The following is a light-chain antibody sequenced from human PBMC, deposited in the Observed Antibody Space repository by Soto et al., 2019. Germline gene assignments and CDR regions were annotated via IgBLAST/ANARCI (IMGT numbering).Light chain of an antibody. V-gene: IGKV3-20*01. CDR2: GAS. CDR3: QQYGSSPWT. J-gene: IGKJ1*01. Sequence: EIVLTQSPGTLSLSPGERATLSCRASQTIISNYLAWYQQKPGQAPRLLIYGASSRATGIPDRFSGSGSGTDFTLTVSRLEPEDSAVYYCQQYGSSPWTFGQGTKVEIK. CDR1: QTIISNY.